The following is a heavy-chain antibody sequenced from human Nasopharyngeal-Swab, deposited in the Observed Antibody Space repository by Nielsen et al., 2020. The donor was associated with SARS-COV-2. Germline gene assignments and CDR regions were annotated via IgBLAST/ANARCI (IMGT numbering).Heavy chain of an antibody. D-gene: IGHD3-3*01. CDR2: ITGGGTT. Sequence: GESLKISCAASGFTFSSYAMSWVRQAPGKGLEWVSSITGGGTTYYVDSVKGRFTISRDNSKNTLYLQMNSLRAEDTAVYYCARDPDQYYDFWSGPLDVWGQGTTVTVSS. CDR1: GFTFSSYA. V-gene: IGHV3-23*01. CDR3: ARDPDQYYDFWSGPLDV. J-gene: IGHJ6*02.